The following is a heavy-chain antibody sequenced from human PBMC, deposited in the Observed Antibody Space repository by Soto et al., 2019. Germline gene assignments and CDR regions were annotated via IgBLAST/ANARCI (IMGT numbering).Heavy chain of an antibody. CDR2: ISYDGSNK. D-gene: IGHD3-22*01. V-gene: IGHV3-30*18. CDR3: AKEPDSKKYYYDSSGYPDD. J-gene: IGHJ4*02. CDR1: GFTFSSYG. Sequence: PGGSLRLSCAASGFTFSSYGMHWVRQAPGKGLEWVAVISYDGSNKYYADSVKGRFTISRDNSKNTLYLQMNSLRAEDTAVYYCAKEPDSKKYYYDSSGYPDDWGQGTLVTVSS.